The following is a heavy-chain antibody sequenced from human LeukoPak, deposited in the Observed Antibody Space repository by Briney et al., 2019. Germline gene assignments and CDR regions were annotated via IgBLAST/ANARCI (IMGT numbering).Heavy chain of an antibody. CDR1: GFTVSSNY. Sequence: GGSLRLSCAASGFTVSSNYMSWVRQAPGKGLEWVSVIYSGGSTYYADSVKGRFTISRDNSKNTLYLQMNSLRAEDTAVYYCARDTGFGELAPGYWGQGTLVTVSS. V-gene: IGHV3-53*01. D-gene: IGHD3-10*01. CDR2: IYSGGST. J-gene: IGHJ4*02. CDR3: ARDTGFGELAPGY.